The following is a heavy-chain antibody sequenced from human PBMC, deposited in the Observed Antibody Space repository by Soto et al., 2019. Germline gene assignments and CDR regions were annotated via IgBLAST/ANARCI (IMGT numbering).Heavy chain of an antibody. V-gene: IGHV4-34*01. CDR3: ARHSWGYCSGGSCYGTYIYDY. D-gene: IGHD2-15*01. CDR2: INHSGST. J-gene: IGHJ4*02. CDR1: GGYFSGYY. Sequence: SETLCLTCAVDGGYFSGYYWSWIRQPPGKGLEWIGEINHSGSTNYNPSLKSRVTISVDTSKNQFSLKLSSVTAADTAVYYCARHSWGYCSGGSCYGTYIYDYWGQGTLVTVS.